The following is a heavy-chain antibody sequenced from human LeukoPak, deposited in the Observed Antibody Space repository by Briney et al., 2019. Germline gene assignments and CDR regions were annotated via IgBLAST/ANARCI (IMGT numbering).Heavy chain of an antibody. Sequence: ASVKVSCKASGYTFTSYGISWVRQAPGQGLEWMGWINPDSGGTHYAQNFQGWVTMTRDTSISTAYMELSRLRSDDTAVYYCASNQSPRTYENYYYYYGMDVWGQGTTVTDSS. J-gene: IGHJ6*02. CDR3: ASNQSPRTYENYYYYYGMDV. V-gene: IGHV1-2*04. D-gene: IGHD5-12*01. CDR2: INPDSGGT. CDR1: GYTFTSYG.